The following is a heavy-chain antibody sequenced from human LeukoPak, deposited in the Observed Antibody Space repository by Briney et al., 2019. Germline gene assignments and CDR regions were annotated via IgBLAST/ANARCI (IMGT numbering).Heavy chain of an antibody. Sequence: GGSLRLSCAASGFTFSSYAMSWVRQAPGKGLEWVSAISGSGGSTYYADSVKGRFTISRDNSKNTLYLQMNSLRAGDTAVYYCAKDREVLWFGDPRYYFDYWGQGTLVTVSS. J-gene: IGHJ4*02. D-gene: IGHD3-10*01. CDR2: ISGSGGST. CDR3: AKDREVLWFGDPRYYFDY. V-gene: IGHV3-23*01. CDR1: GFTFSSYA.